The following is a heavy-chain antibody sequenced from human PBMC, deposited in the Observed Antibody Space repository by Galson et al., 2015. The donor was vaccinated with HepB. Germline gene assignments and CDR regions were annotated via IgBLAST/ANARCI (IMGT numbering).Heavy chain of an antibody. V-gene: IGHV4-59*11. CDR3: ARANDSSGFDS. D-gene: IGHD3-22*01. Sequence: SETLSLTCSVSGGSMRSHYWNWIRQPPGKGLEWIGFIYYSGTTSYNPSLKSRVTVSVGTSRNQFSLKLRSVTAADTAVYFCARANDSSGFDSWGQGTLVTVSS. J-gene: IGHJ4*02. CDR2: IYYSGTT. CDR1: GGSMRSHY.